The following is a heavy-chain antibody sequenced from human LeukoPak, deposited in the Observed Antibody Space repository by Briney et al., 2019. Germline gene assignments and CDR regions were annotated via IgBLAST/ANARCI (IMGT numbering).Heavy chain of an antibody. CDR3: ARDSARRFDY. V-gene: IGHV3-21*01. CDR2: ISSSSSYI. D-gene: IGHD6-6*01. CDR1: GFTFSSYS. J-gene: IGHJ4*02. Sequence: GGSLRLSCAASGFTFSSYSMNWVRQAPGKGLEWVSSISSSSSYIYYADSVKGRFTISRDNAKDSLYLQMNSLRAVDTAVYYCARDSARRFDYWGQGTLVTVSS.